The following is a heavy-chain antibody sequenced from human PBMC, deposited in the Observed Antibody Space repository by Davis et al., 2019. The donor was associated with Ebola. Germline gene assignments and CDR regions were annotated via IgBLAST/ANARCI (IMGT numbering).Heavy chain of an antibody. CDR2: INPNSGGT. J-gene: IGHJ6*03. V-gene: IGHV1-2*02. CDR3: ARNLEERDGDSWSYYYYYMDV. Sequence: ASVQVSCKASGYTFTGYYIHWVRQAPGQGLEWMGWINPNSGGTNYAQKFQGRVTMTRDTSINTAYMELSRLRSDDTAVHYCARNLEERDGDSWSYYYYYMDVWGKGTTVTVSS. D-gene: IGHD6-13*01. CDR1: GYTFTGYY.